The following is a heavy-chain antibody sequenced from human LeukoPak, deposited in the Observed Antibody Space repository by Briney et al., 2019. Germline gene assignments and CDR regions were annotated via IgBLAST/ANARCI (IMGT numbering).Heavy chain of an antibody. J-gene: IGHJ4*02. CDR1: QFTFKNYW. CDR3: AKLRWLQYYYFDY. Sequence: GGSLRLSCVASQFTFKNYWMHWVRHVPGRGLEWLSYISPDGSSTTYADSVRGRFTISRDNSKNTLYLQMNSLRAEDTAVYYCAKLRWLQYYYFDYWGQGTLVTVSS. CDR2: ISPDGSST. V-gene: IGHV3-74*03. D-gene: IGHD5-24*01.